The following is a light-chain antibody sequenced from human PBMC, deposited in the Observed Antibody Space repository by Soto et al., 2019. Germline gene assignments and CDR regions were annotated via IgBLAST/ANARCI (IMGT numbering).Light chain of an antibody. Sequence: EIVMTQSPATLSVSPGERATLSCRASQSVSSNLAWNQQKPGQTPKLLIYVASTRATGIPARFSGSGSGTEFTPTISSLQSEDFAVYYCQQYNVWPLTFGGGTKVEFK. CDR1: QSVSSN. CDR3: QQYNVWPLT. V-gene: IGKV3-15*01. CDR2: VAS. J-gene: IGKJ4*01.